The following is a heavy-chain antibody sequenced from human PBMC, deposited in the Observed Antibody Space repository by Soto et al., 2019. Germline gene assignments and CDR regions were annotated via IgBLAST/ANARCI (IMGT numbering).Heavy chain of an antibody. CDR1: GFRFSSYG. CDR3: AKDPRGNGAVTHYYNGMDV. V-gene: IGHV3-30*18. Sequence: QAQLVESGGGVVQPGRSLRLSCEVSGFRFSSYGVHWVRQAPGKGLEWVALISDDGRNTFYPDSVKGRFSISRDNSKNTVYLQMNSLRAEDTAVYYCAKDPRGNGAVTHYYNGMDVWGQGTTVTVSS. J-gene: IGHJ6*02. CDR2: ISDDGRNT. D-gene: IGHD4-17*01.